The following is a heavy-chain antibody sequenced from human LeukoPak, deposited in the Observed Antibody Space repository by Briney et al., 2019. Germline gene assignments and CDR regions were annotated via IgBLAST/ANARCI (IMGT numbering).Heavy chain of an antibody. J-gene: IGHJ4*02. Sequence: ASVKVSCKASGYTFTSYYMHWVRQAPGRGLEWMGVINPSGGITSYAQTFQRRVTITRDTSTSTVYMELSSRRSEDTALYYSARANNGGSDPGPRHGGRGPVVTVSS. CDR2: INPSGGIT. V-gene: IGHV1-46*01. CDR3: ARANNGGSDPGPRH. CDR1: GYTFTSYY. D-gene: IGHD1-26*01.